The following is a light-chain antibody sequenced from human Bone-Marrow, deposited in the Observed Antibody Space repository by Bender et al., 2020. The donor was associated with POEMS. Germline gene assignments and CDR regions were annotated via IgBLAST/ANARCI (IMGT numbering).Light chain of an antibody. CDR2: NIN. Sequence: QSALTQPASVSGSPGQSITISCTGTASDIGGYDYVSWYQQHPGKAPKLIIYNINNRPSGVSYRFSGSKSGNTASLTISGLQAEDEADYYCSSYSSSSRLVFGTGTEVTVL. CDR1: ASDIGGYDY. J-gene: IGLJ1*01. V-gene: IGLV2-14*03. CDR3: SSYSSSSRLV.